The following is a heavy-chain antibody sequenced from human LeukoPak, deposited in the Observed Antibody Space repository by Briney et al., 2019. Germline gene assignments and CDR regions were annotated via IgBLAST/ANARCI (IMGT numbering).Heavy chain of an antibody. CDR1: GYTFTSYY. D-gene: IGHD3-10*01. Sequence: ASVKVSCKASGYTFTSYYMHWVRQAPGQGLEWMGIINPSSGSTWYAQKFQGRVTMSRDTSTSTVYMELSSLRSEDTAVYYCARGVLGSRCWDYWGQGTLVTASS. CDR2: INPSSGST. J-gene: IGHJ4*02. V-gene: IGHV1-46*03. CDR3: ARGVLGSRCWDY.